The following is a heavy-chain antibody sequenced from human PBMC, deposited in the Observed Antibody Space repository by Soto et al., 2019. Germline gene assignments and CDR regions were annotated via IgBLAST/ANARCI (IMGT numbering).Heavy chain of an antibody. CDR2: IYPGDSDT. D-gene: IGHD2-15*01. Sequence: PGESLKISCKGSGYSFTSYWIGWVRQMPGKGLEWMGIIYPGDSDTRYSPSFQGQVTISADKSISTAYLQWSSLKASDTAMYYCARLPGVCSGGSCYSVRPYYYYCMDVWGQGTTVTVSS. CDR1: GYSFTSYW. J-gene: IGHJ6*02. CDR3: ARLPGVCSGGSCYSVRPYYYYCMDV. V-gene: IGHV5-51*01.